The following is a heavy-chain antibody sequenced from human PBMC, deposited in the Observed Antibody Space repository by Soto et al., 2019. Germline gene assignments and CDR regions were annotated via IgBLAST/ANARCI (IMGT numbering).Heavy chain of an antibody. CDR2: ISGDGATT. CDR1: GFTFSSYA. CDR3: ARALTSSGRSTYLGY. V-gene: IGHV3-23*01. J-gene: IGHJ4*02. Sequence: EVQLLESGGVLVQPGGSLRLSCAASGFTFSSYALSWVRQAPGKGLEWVSGISGDGATTYYTDSVKGRFTISRDSSTNTLYLQMNSLRAEASAVYYCARALTSSGRSTYLGYWGQGTLVTVSS. D-gene: IGHD6-19*01.